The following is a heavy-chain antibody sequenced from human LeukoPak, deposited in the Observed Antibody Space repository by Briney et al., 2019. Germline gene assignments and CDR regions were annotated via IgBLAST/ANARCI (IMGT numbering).Heavy chain of an antibody. CDR2: IYYSGSI. Sequence: SETLSLTCTVSGASISSYYWSWIRQPPGKGLEWIGDIYYSGSIKYNPSLKSRVTISVDTSKNQFSLKLASVSAADTAVYYCARGGTQLTFPVWGQGTLVTVSS. J-gene: IGHJ4*02. V-gene: IGHV4-59*01. CDR1: GASISSYY. CDR3: ARGGTQLTFPV. D-gene: IGHD4/OR15-4a*01.